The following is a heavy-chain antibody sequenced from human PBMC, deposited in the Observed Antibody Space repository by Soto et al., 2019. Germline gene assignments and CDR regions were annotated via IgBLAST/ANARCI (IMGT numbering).Heavy chain of an antibody. Sequence: SVKVSCKASGGTFSSYAISWVRQAPGQGLEWMGGIIPTFGTANYAQKFQGRVTITADESTSTAYMELSSLRSEDTAVYYCARREEEGYYSDYWGQGTLVTVSS. CDR2: IIPTFGTA. CDR1: GGTFSSYA. D-gene: IGHD3-22*01. V-gene: IGHV1-69*13. J-gene: IGHJ4*02. CDR3: ARREEEGYYSDY.